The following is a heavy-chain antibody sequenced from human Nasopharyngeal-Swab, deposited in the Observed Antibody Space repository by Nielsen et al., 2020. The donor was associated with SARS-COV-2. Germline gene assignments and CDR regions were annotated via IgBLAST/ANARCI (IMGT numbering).Heavy chain of an antibody. CDR2: ISGSGGST. Sequence: GGSLRLSCAASGFTFSSYAMSWVRQAPGKGLEWVSAISGSGGSTYYADSVKGRFTISRDNSKNTLYLQMNSLRAEDTAVYYCANSYYDSSDHMGWFDPWGQGTLVTASS. V-gene: IGHV3-23*01. CDR1: GFTFSSYA. CDR3: ANSYYDSSDHMGWFDP. D-gene: IGHD3-22*01. J-gene: IGHJ5*02.